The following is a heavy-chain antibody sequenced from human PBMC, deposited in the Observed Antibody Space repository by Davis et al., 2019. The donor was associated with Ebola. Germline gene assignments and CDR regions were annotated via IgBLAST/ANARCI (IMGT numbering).Heavy chain of an antibody. V-gene: IGHV6-1*01. CDR3: ARGWFRSGMDV. Sequence: PSETLSLTCVISGDSVSGSNGAWNWIRQSPSRGLEWLGRTYYYHSTWYNDSAVSVKSRITINADTSNNQLSLHLNSVTPEDTAIYYCARGWFRSGMDVWGQGTTITVSS. D-gene: IGHD6-19*01. J-gene: IGHJ6*02. CDR1: GDSVSGSNGA. CDR2: TYYYHSTWYN.